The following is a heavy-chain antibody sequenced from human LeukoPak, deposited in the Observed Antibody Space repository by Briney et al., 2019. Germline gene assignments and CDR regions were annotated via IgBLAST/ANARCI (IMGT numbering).Heavy chain of an antibody. J-gene: IGHJ5*02. CDR3: ARDRGYSYGENWFDP. CDR1: GFTFSSYA. CDR2: ISYDGSNK. Sequence: PGRSLRLSCAASGFTFSSYAMHWVRQAPGKGLEWMAVISYDGSNKYYADSVKGRFTISRDNSKNTLYLQMNSLRAEDTAVYYCARDRGYSYGENWFDPWGQGTLVTVSS. V-gene: IGHV3-30-3*01. D-gene: IGHD5-18*01.